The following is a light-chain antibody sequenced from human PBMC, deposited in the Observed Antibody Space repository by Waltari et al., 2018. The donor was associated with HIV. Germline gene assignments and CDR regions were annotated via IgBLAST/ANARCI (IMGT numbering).Light chain of an antibody. CDR1: SSTIGADYD. CDR2: GNK. J-gene: IGLJ2*01. CDR3: KSYDISLSASVV. Sequence: QSMLTQPPSVSGAPGQRVTISCPGSSSTIGADYDVHLYQQIPGTAPKLLISGNKNRPSGVPDRFSASKSGTSASRTISGLQAEDEADYFCKSYDISLSASVVFGGGTRLTVL. V-gene: IGLV1-40*01.